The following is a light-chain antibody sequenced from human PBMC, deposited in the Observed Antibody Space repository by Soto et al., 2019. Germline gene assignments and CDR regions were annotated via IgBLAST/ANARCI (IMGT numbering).Light chain of an antibody. J-gene: IGKJ2*01. CDR3: QQYSSYSYT. Sequence: DIQMTQSPSTLSASVGDRVTITCRTSQSISSWLAWYQQKPGKAPKLLIYDASSLESGVPSRFSGSGSGTEFTLTISSLQPDDFATYYCQQYSSYSYTFGQGTKVDIK. CDR2: DAS. CDR1: QSISSW. V-gene: IGKV1-5*01.